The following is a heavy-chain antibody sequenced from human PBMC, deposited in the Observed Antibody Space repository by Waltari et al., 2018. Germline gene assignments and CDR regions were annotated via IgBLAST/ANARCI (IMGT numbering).Heavy chain of an antibody. J-gene: IGHJ4*02. D-gene: IGHD6-13*01. CDR2: ISYDGSNK. CDR1: GFTFSSYA. CDR3: ARGRGAYSSSWGGGY. V-gene: IGHV3-30-3*01. Sequence: QVQLVESGGGVVQPGRSLRLSCAASGFTFSSYAMPWVSQAPGKGLEWVAVISYDGSNKYYADSVKGRFTISRDNSKNTLYLQMNSLRSEDTAVYYCARGRGAYSSSWGGGYWGQGTLVTVSS.